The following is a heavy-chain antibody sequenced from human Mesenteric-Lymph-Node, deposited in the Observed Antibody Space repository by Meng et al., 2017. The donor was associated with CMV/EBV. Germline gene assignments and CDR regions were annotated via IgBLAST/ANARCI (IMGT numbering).Heavy chain of an antibody. Sequence: GESLKISCAASGFPFSSYGMHWVRQAPGKGLEWVAVIWYDGSNKYYADSVKGRFTISRDNSKNTLSLQMNSLRAEDTAVYYCARPSIAGLDYYYYGMDVWGQGTTVTVSS. CDR1: GFPFSSYG. D-gene: IGHD6-6*01. CDR3: ARPSIAGLDYYYYGMDV. J-gene: IGHJ6*02. V-gene: IGHV3-33*01. CDR2: IWYDGSNK.